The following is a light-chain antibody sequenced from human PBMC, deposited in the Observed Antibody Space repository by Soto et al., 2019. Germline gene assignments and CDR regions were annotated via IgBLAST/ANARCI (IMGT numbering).Light chain of an antibody. CDR3: AAWDDSLNGCV. Sequence: QSVLTRPPSASGTPGQRVTISCSGSSSNIGTYSVSWYQQFPGTAPRLLIYSDNQRPSGVPDRFSASKSGASASLAISGLQSEDEADFYCAAWDDSLNGCVFGTGTKVTV. CDR1: SSNIGTYS. CDR2: SDN. J-gene: IGLJ1*01. V-gene: IGLV1-44*01.